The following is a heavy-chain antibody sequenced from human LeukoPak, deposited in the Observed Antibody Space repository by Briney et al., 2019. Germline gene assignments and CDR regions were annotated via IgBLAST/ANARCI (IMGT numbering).Heavy chain of an antibody. CDR2: IIPMFGTA. Sequence: SVKVSCKASGGTFSSYAISWVRQAPGHGLEWMGGIIPMFGTANYAQKFQGRVTITADESTSTAYMELSRLRSEDTAVYYCAGGGWAPENWFDPWGQGTLVIVSS. D-gene: IGHD1-14*01. CDR3: AGGGWAPENWFDP. V-gene: IGHV1-69*13. J-gene: IGHJ5*02. CDR1: GGTFSSYA.